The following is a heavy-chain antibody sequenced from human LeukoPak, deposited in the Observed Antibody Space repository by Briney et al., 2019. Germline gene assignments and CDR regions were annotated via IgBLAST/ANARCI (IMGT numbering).Heavy chain of an antibody. CDR3: ARTTSDYSNYGHPDY. CDR2: IYTSGST. Sequence: SETLSLTCTVSGGSISSYYWSWIRQPAGKGLEWIGRIYTSGSTNYNPSLKSRVTMSVDTSKNQFSLKLSSVTAADTAVYYCARTTSDYSNYGHPDYWGQGTLVTVSS. J-gene: IGHJ4*02. V-gene: IGHV4-4*07. D-gene: IGHD4-4*01. CDR1: GGSISSYY.